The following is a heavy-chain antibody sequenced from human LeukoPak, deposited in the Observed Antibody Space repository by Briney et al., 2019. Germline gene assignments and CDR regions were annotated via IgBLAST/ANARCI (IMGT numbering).Heavy chain of an antibody. V-gene: IGHV1-46*01. CDR3: ARDLTYCSSTSCHPHWFDP. Sequence: ASVKVSCKASGYTFTSYYMHWVRQAPGQGLEWMGIINPSGGSTSYAQKFQGRVTMTRDTSTSTVYMELSSLRSEDTAVYYCARDLTYCSSTSCHPHWFDPWGQGTLVTVSS. CDR2: INPSGGST. D-gene: IGHD2-2*01. J-gene: IGHJ5*02. CDR1: GYTFTSYY.